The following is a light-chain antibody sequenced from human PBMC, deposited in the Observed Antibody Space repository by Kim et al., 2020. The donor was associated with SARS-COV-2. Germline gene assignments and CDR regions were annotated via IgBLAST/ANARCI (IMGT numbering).Light chain of an antibody. CDR3: SSYTRSSTNYV. Sequence: QSITLSCTGTSSAVGSYSYVSWYQQHPGKAPKLMIYAVSNRTSGVSNRFSGSKSGNTASLTISGLQAEDEADYYCSSYTRSSTNYVFGTGTQLTVL. CDR2: AVS. V-gene: IGLV2-14*03. CDR1: SSAVGSYSY. J-gene: IGLJ1*01.